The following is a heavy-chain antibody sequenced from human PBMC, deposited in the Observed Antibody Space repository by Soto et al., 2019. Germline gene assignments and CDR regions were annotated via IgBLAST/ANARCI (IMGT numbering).Heavy chain of an antibody. D-gene: IGHD5-12*01. CDR3: ARDPYDASRYHYYYGMDV. CDR2: INSDGSST. CDR1: GYTFSSDW. V-gene: IGHV3-74*01. Sequence: EVQLVESGGGLLQPGRSLRLSCAAYGYTFSSDWMHWVRQAPGKGLVWVSRINSDGSSTSYADSVRGRFTISRDNAKNTVYLQMNSLRAEDTAVYYCARDPYDASRYHYYYGMDVWGQGTTVTVSS. J-gene: IGHJ6*02.